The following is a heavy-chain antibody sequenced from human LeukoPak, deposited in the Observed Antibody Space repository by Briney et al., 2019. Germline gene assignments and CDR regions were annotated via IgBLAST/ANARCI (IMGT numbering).Heavy chain of an antibody. V-gene: IGHV4-34*01. CDR1: GGSFSGYY. D-gene: IGHD6-19*01. J-gene: IGHJ5*02. CDR3: ATEVVAVAGGNWFDP. Sequence: SETLSLTCAVYGGSFSGYYWSWIRQPPGKGLEWIGEINHSGSINYNPSLKSRVTISVDTSKNQFSLKLSSVTAADTAVYYCATEVVAVAGGNWFDPWGQGTLVTVSS. CDR2: INHSGSI.